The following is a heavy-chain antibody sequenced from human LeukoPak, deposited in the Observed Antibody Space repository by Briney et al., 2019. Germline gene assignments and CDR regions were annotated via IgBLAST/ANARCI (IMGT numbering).Heavy chain of an antibody. D-gene: IGHD1-26*01. Sequence: ASVKVSCKASGYTFTSYYMHWVRQAPGQGLEWMGVINPSGGSTSYAQKFQGRVTMTRDTSTSTVYMELSSLRSEDTAVYYCAREVGATDSYYYYYTDVWGKGTTVTVSS. CDR2: INPSGGST. J-gene: IGHJ6*03. CDR1: GYTFTSYY. V-gene: IGHV1-46*03. CDR3: AREVGATDSYYYYYTDV.